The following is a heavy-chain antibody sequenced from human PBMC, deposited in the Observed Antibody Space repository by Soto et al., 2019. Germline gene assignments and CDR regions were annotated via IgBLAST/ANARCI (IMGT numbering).Heavy chain of an antibody. CDR3: ARGPTTENVES. CDR2: INANSSNT. CDR1: GFTFSSSA. V-gene: IGHV1-8*02. J-gene: IGHJ4*02. Sequence: ASGKVSCKTSGFTFSSSAVHLVRQATGLRLQWMGWINANSSNTGYAQKFQGRVTMTRNTSISTAYIELSSLRSEDTAVYYCARGPTTENVESWGQGILVPVSP.